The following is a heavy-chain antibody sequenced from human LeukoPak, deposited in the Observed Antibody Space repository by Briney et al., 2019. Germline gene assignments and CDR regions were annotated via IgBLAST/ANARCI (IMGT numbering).Heavy chain of an antibody. V-gene: IGHV3-15*04. Sequence: GGSLRLSCAASGFTFSSYAMSWVRQTPGKGLEWVGRIESKSSGGTTSYAAPVKGRFTISRDDSKYTLNLQMNSLTTEDTAIYYCCTGSGGIALGNWGQGTLGTVSS. CDR3: CTGSGGIALGN. D-gene: IGHD3-10*01. CDR1: GFTFSSYA. CDR2: IESKSSGGTT. J-gene: IGHJ4*02.